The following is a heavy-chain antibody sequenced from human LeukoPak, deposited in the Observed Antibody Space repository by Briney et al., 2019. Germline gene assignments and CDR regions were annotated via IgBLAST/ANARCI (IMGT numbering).Heavy chain of an antibody. CDR3: AGDLRVGVTDY. Sequence: GGSLRLSCAASGFTFSSYAMSWVRQAPGKGLEWVANIKQDGSETYYVDSVKGRFTISRDNAKNSLYLQMNSLGAEDTAVYCCAGDLRVGVTDYWGQGTLVTVSS. J-gene: IGHJ4*02. CDR1: GFTFSSYA. CDR2: IKQDGSET. D-gene: IGHD1-26*01. V-gene: IGHV3-7*01.